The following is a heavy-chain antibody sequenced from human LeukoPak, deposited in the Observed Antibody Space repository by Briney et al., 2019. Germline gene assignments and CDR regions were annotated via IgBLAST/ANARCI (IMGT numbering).Heavy chain of an antibody. V-gene: IGHV3-48*03. CDR2: ISSSGSTI. J-gene: IGHJ4*02. D-gene: IGHD2-2*01. CDR1: GFTFSSYE. Sequence: PGGSLRLSCAASGFTFSSYEMNWVRQAPGKGLEWVSYISSSGSTIYYADSVKGRFTISRDNAKNSLYLQMNSLRAEDTAVYYCAKDFPRPYQPPFDYWGQGTHVTVSS. CDR3: AKDFPRPYQPPFDY.